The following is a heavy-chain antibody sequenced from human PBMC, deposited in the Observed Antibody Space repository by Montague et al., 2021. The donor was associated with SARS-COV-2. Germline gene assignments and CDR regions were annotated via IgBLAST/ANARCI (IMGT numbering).Heavy chain of an antibody. CDR3: AKDGYYYGPGSRFDY. J-gene: IGHJ4*02. Sequence: SLRLSSAASGFTFRDYAMHWVRQVPGKGLEWVSGMSWNSGRIGYADSVKGRFTISRDNAKNSVYLQMNSLRSEDTAMYYCAKDGYYYGPGSRFDYWGQGTLVTVPS. V-gene: IGHV3-9*01. CDR2: MSWNSGRI. CDR1: GFTFRDYA. D-gene: IGHD3-10*01.